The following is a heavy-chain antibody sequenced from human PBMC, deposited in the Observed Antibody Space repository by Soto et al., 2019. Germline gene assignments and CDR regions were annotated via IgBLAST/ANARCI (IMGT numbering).Heavy chain of an antibody. Sequence: QVQLVQSGAEVRKPGSSVRVSCKASGGTFNTYAISWVRQAPGQGLEWLGGIIPLFPTANYAQKFQGRVTIAADESTSTAYMELSGLRSEDTSVYFCAREPPRIAMIKFAFDIWGQGTMVTVSS. J-gene: IGHJ3*02. CDR2: IIPLFPTA. V-gene: IGHV1-69*01. D-gene: IGHD5-18*01. CDR1: GGTFNTYA. CDR3: AREPPRIAMIKFAFDI.